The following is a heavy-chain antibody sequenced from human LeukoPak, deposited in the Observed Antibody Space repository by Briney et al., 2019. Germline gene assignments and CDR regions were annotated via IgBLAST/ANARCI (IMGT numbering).Heavy chain of an antibody. J-gene: IGHJ6*02. D-gene: IGHD3-10*01. V-gene: IGHV3-30*18. CDR3: AKRSRRLTLVRGVPREDV. Sequence: GGSLRLSCAASGFTFSSYGMHWVRQAPGKGLEWVAVISYDGSNKYYADSVKGRFTISRDNSKNTLYLQMNSLRAEDTAVYYCAKRSRRLTLVRGVPREDVWGQGTTVTVSS. CDR2: ISYDGSNK. CDR1: GFTFSSYG.